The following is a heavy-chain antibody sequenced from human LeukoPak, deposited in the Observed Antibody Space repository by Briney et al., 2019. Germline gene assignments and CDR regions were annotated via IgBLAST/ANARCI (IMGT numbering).Heavy chain of an antibody. Sequence: SSETLSLTCTVSGGSISSYYWSWIRQPPGKGLEWIGYIYYSGSTNYDPSLKSRVTISVDTSKNQFSLKLSSVTAADTAVYYCARVYGDYLDYWGQGTLVTVSS. J-gene: IGHJ4*02. D-gene: IGHD4-17*01. CDR3: ARVYGDYLDY. CDR2: IYYSGST. V-gene: IGHV4-59*01. CDR1: GGSISSYY.